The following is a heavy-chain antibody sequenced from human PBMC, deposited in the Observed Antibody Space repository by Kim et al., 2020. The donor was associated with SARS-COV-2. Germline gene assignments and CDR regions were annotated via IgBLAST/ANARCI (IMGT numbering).Heavy chain of an antibody. Sequence: GGSLRLSCAASGFTFSSYSMNWVRQAPGKGLEWVSSISSSSSYIYYADSVKGRFTISRDNAKNSLYLQMNSLRAEDTAVYYCARRSGVCSGWVFDYWGQGTLVALSP. CDR1: GFTFSSYS. CDR3: ARRSGVCSGWVFDY. J-gene: IGHJ4*02. V-gene: IGHV3-21*01. CDR2: ISSSSSYI. D-gene: IGHD6-19*01.